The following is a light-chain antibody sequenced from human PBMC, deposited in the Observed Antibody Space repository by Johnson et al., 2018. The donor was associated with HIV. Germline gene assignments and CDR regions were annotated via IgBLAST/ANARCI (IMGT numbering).Light chain of an antibody. V-gene: IGLV1-51*02. J-gene: IGLJ1*01. Sequence: QSVLTQPPSVSAAPGQKVTISCSASSSNIGNNYVSWYQQLPGTAPKLLIYEHNKRPSGIPDQFSGSKSGTATTLGINGLQTGDEADFYCGTWDSSLNVFFFGTGTKVTVL. CDR1: SSNIGNNY. CDR2: EHN. CDR3: GTWDSSLNVFF.